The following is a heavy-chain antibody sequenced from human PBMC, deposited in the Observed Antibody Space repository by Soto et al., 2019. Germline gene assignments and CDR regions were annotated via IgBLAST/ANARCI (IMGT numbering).Heavy chain of an antibody. CDR1: GFTFSSYS. D-gene: IGHD1-1*01. Sequence: GGSLRLSCAASGFTFSSYSMNWVRQAPGKGLEWVSSISSSSSYIYYADSVKGRFTISRDNAKNSLYLQMNSLRAEDTAVYYCARATGLGSFGNDYWGQGTLVTVSS. J-gene: IGHJ4*02. CDR3: ARATGLGSFGNDY. V-gene: IGHV3-21*01. CDR2: ISSSSSYI.